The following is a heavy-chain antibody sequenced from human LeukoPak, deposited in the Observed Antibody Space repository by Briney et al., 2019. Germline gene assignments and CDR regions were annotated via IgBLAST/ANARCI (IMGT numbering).Heavy chain of an antibody. D-gene: IGHD2-8*01. V-gene: IGHV4-39*07. CDR1: GGSISTISYY. CDR3: ARDQGVYFDF. Sequence: SETLSLTCTVSGGSISTISYYWGWIRQSPGTGLEWIGSMYYGGDTAYSPSLKSRVTISVDTSENQFSLRLSSVTAADTAVYFCARDQGVYFDFWGQGTLVTVSS. J-gene: IGHJ4*02. CDR2: MYYGGDT.